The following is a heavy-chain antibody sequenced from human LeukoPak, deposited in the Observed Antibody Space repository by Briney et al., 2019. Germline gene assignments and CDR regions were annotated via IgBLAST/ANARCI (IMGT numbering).Heavy chain of an antibody. CDR3: TKEPGYSYGTFDY. Sequence: PGGSLRLSCAASGYTFSSYAMSWVRQAPGKGLEWVSAISGSGGSTYYADSVKGRFTISRDNSKHTLYLQMNSLRAEDTAVYYCTKEPGYSYGTFDYWGQGTLVTVSS. CDR1: GYTFSSYA. CDR2: ISGSGGST. V-gene: IGHV3-23*01. D-gene: IGHD5-18*01. J-gene: IGHJ4*02.